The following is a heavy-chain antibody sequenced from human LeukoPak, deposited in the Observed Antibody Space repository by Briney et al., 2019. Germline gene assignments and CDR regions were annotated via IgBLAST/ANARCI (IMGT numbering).Heavy chain of an antibody. D-gene: IGHD6-19*01. Sequence: ASVKVSCKASGYTFTGYYTHWVRQAPGQGLEWMGWINPNSGGTNYAQKFQGRVTMTRDTSISTAYMELGRLTSDDTAIYYCARDRSVAGDYWGQGTLVIVSS. CDR3: ARDRSVAGDY. CDR2: INPNSGGT. J-gene: IGHJ4*02. CDR1: GYTFTGYY. V-gene: IGHV1-2*02.